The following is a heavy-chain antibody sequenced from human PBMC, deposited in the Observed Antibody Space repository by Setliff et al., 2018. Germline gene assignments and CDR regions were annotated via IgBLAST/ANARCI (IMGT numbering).Heavy chain of an antibody. CDR1: GYKFTTYG. D-gene: IGHD3-3*01. CDR3: ARIDNFWNGCTWFDT. V-gene: IGHV1-18*01. J-gene: IGHJ5*02. Sequence: ASVKVSCNTSGYKFTTYGIAWLRQVPGQGLEWMGWMNNYNSKTQYAQKFQGRVTMTTDRSTSTAYLDLKSLRSDDTAIYYCARIDNFWNGCTWFDTWGQGTLVTVSS. CDR2: MNNYNSKT.